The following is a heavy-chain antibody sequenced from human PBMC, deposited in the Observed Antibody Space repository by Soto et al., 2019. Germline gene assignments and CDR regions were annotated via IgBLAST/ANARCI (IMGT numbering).Heavy chain of an antibody. CDR3: ARCVRGSSWYRILQDWFDP. CDR1: GGSISSGGYY. Sequence: SETLSLTCTVSGGSISSGGYYWSWIRQHPGKGLEWIGYIYYSGSTYYNPSLKSRVTISVDTSKNQFSLKLSSVTAADTAVYYCARCVRGSSWYRILQDWFDPWGQGTLVTVSS. D-gene: IGHD6-13*01. J-gene: IGHJ5*02. CDR2: IYYSGST. V-gene: IGHV4-31*03.